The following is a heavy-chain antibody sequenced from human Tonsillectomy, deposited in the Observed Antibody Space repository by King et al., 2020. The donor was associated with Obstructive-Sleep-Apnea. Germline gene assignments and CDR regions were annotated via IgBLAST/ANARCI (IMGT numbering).Heavy chain of an antibody. CDR3: ARDYSGYDRGWDYYYYGMDV. D-gene: IGHD5-12*01. V-gene: IGHV3-21*01. J-gene: IGHJ6*02. CDR2: ISSSSSYI. CDR1: GFTFSSYS. Sequence: VQLVESGGGLVKPGGSLRLSCAASGFTFSSYSMNWVRQAPGKGLEWVSSISSSSSYIYYADSVKGRFTISRDNAKNSLYLQMNSLRAEDTAVYYCARDYSGYDRGWDYYYYGMDVWGQGTTVTVSS.